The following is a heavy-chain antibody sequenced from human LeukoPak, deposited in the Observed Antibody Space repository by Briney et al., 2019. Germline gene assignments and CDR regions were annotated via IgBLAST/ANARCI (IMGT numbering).Heavy chain of an antibody. V-gene: IGHV3-21*01. Sequence: GGSLRLSCAGSGFTFSSYSMNWVRQAPGKGLEWVSSISRGRTYIYYADSVKGRFTISRDNAQNSLYLQMNSLRAEDTALYYCARYPRGATVSSWKIDYWGQGTLVSVSS. CDR3: ARYPRGATVSSWKIDY. CDR2: ISRGRTYI. J-gene: IGHJ4*02. CDR1: GFTFSSYS. D-gene: IGHD4-17*01.